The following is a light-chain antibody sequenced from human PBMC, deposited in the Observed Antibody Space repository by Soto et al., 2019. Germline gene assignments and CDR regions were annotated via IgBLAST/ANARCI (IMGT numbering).Light chain of an antibody. J-gene: IGKJ5*01. Sequence: IVLTQSPATLSLSPGERATLSCRASQSVSSSFLAWYQQKVGQAPRLLIYGASSRATGIPDRFSGSGSGTDFTLTISRLEPEDFAVYYCQQYGNSPLTFGQGTRLEIK. CDR2: GAS. CDR1: QSVSSSF. V-gene: IGKV3-20*01. CDR3: QQYGNSPLT.